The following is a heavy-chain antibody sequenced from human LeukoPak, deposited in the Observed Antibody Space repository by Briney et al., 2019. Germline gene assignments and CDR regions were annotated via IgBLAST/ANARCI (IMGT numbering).Heavy chain of an antibody. V-gene: IGHV1-3*01. CDR2: INAGNGNT. CDR1: GYTFTSYA. CDR3: ARAIIAGADSNWFQP. J-gene: IGHJ5*02. D-gene: IGHD6-13*01. Sequence: GASVKVSCKASGYTFTSYAMHWVRQAPGQRLEWMGWINAGNGNTKYSQKFQGRVTITRDTSASTAYMELSSLRSEDTAVYYCARAIIAGADSNWFQPWGQGTLVTVSS.